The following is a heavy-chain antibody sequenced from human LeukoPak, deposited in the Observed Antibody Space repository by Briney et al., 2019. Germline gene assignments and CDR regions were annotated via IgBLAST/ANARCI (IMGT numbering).Heavy chain of an antibody. J-gene: IGHJ3*02. CDR3: ARGPAASDAFDI. CDR2: INPNSGGT. CDR1: GYTFTGYY. Sequence: ASVKVSCKASGYTFTGYYMHWVRQAPGQGLEWMGWINPNSGGTNYAQKFQGRVTITTDESTSTAYMELSSLRSEDTAVYYCARGPAASDAFDIWGQGTMVTVSS. D-gene: IGHD6-13*01. V-gene: IGHV1-2*02.